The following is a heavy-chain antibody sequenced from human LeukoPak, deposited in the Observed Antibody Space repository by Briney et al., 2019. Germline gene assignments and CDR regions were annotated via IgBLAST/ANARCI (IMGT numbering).Heavy chain of an antibody. CDR3: AKDSVAAKYYFDY. J-gene: IGHJ4*02. D-gene: IGHD2-15*01. CDR2: IRYDGSNK. CDR1: GFTFSSYG. V-gene: IGHV3-30*02. Sequence: GGSLRLSCAASGFTFSSYGMHWVRQAPGKGLEWVAFIRYDGSNKYYADSVKGRFTISRDNSKNTLYLQMNSLRAEDTAVYYCAKDSVAAKYYFDYWGQGTLVTVPS.